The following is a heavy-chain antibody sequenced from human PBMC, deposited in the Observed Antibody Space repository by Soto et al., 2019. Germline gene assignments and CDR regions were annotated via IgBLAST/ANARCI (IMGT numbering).Heavy chain of an antibody. D-gene: IGHD1-7*01. Sequence: QSWWSLRLSCAASGFTLSSFEMNWVRQAPGKGLEWVSYIGNSGSPIYYADSVKGRFTISRDNAKNSLYLQMNSLRVEDTAIYYCATKVYGTTYFGNWGQGTLVTVSS. CDR1: GFTLSSFE. CDR3: ATKVYGTTYFGN. V-gene: IGHV3-48*03. CDR2: IGNSGSPI. J-gene: IGHJ4*02.